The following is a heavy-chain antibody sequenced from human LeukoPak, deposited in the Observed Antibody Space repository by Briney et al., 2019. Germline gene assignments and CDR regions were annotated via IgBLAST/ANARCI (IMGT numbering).Heavy chain of an antibody. V-gene: IGHV5-51*01. CDR1: GSRFTSYW. CDR2: IYPGDSDT. J-gene: IGHJ3*02. D-gene: IGHD2-21*02. CDR3: ARHRTAYCGGDCYSFDAFDI. Sequence: GEPLQISGKGPGSRFTSYWIGWVRQMPAKGLEWMGIIYPGDSDTRYSPFYQGQVTISVDKSISTAYVQWSSLKASDTAKYYCARHRTAYCGGDCYSFDAFDIWGQGTMVTVCS.